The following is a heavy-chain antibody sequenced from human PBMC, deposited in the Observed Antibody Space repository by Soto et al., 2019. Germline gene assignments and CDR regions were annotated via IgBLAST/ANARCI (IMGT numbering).Heavy chain of an antibody. CDR3: ATENYYGSGNHFDY. CDR2: ISAYNGKT. V-gene: IGHV1-18*01. Sequence: ASVKVSCKASGYTFTSYGISWVRQAPGKGLEWMGWISAYNGKTNYAQKLQGRVTMTEDTSTDTAYMELSSLRSEDTAVYYCATENYYGSGNHFDYWGQGTLVTVSS. J-gene: IGHJ4*02. CDR1: GYTFTSYG. D-gene: IGHD3-10*01.